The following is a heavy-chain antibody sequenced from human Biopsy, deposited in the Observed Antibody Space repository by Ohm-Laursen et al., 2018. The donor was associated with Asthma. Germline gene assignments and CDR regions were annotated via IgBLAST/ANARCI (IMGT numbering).Heavy chain of an antibody. D-gene: IGHD3-22*01. CDR3: ARQSGQDYGDSSGFDI. Sequence: SLGLSCAASGFVFSQCGMHWVRQGPGKGLEWVALVSSDGHNKYYEDSVKGRFTISRDNSRNRLYLQINRLTVEDSAVYFCARQSGQDYGDSSGFDIWGQGTKVAVPS. CDR1: GFVFSQCG. CDR2: VSSDGHNK. V-gene: IGHV3-30*03. J-gene: IGHJ3*02.